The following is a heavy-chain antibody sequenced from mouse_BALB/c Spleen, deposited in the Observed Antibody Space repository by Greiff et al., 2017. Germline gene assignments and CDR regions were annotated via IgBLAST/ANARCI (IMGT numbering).Heavy chain of an antibody. CDR3: ARLADDYDRGFAY. CDR1: GDSITSGY. CDR2: ISYSGST. J-gene: IGHJ3*01. D-gene: IGHD2-4*01. Sequence: EGQLQESGPSLVKPSQTLSLTCSVTGDSITSGYWNWIRKFPGNKLEYMGYISYSGSTYYNPSLKSRISITRDTSKNQYYLQLNSVTTEDTATYYCARLADDYDRGFAYWGQGTLVTVSA. V-gene: IGHV3-8*02.